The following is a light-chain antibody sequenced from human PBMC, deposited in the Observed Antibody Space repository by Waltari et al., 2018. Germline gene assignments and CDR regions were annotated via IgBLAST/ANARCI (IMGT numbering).Light chain of an antibody. CDR1: QTIGTW. J-gene: IGKJ1*01. Sequence: DVQMTQSPSSVSASLGDRVTITCRASQTIGTWLAWYQQKAGKAPRLLIYGASVLHSGVPSRFGGSGSGTDFTLKINNLQPEDFAIYFCQQADSFPRTFGQGTKVEI. CDR2: GAS. V-gene: IGKV1-12*01. CDR3: QQADSFPRT.